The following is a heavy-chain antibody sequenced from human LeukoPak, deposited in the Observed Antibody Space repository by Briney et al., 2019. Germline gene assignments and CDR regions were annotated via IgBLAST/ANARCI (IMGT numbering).Heavy chain of an antibody. J-gene: IGHJ3*02. V-gene: IGHV4-4*07. CDR1: LGSISSYY. CDR3: ARDTWGSGYHDVFDI. D-gene: IGHD3-22*01. Sequence: SETLSLTCTVSLGSISSYYWSWVRQPAGKGLEWIGRIYTSGSTNYNPSLKSRVTMSVDTSKNQFSLRLTSVTAADTAMYYCARDTWGSGYHDVFDIWGQGTMVTVSS. CDR2: IYTSGST.